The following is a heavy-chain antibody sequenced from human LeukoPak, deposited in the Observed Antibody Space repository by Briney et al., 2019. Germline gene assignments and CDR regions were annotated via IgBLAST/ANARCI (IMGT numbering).Heavy chain of an antibody. D-gene: IGHD6-13*01. CDR3: AGSSWWYYYYYMDV. J-gene: IGHJ6*03. CDR2: ISSSGSTI. Sequence: GGSLRPSCAASGFTFSDYYMSWIRQAPGKGLEWVSYISSSGSTIYYADSVKGRFTISRDNAKNSLYLQMNSLRAEDTAVYYCAGSSWWYYYYYMDVWGKGTTVTVSS. CDR1: GFTFSDYY. V-gene: IGHV3-11*04.